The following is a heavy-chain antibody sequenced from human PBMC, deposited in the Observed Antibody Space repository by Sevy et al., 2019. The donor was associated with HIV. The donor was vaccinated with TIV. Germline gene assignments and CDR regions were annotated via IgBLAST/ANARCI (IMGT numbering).Heavy chain of an antibody. D-gene: IGHD6-19*01. CDR2: MIPIFGTA. Sequence: ASVKVSCKASGGTFSSYAISWVRQAPGQGLEWMGGMIPIFGTANYAQKFQGRVTITADESTSTAYMELSSLRSEDTAVYYCARFVAVAGPLGYWGQGTLVTVSS. CDR1: GGTFSSYA. J-gene: IGHJ4*02. CDR3: ARFVAVAGPLGY. V-gene: IGHV1-69*13.